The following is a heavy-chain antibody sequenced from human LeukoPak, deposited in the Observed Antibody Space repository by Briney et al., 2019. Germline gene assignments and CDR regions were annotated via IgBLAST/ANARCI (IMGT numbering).Heavy chain of an antibody. V-gene: IGHV1-46*01. J-gene: IGHJ4*02. D-gene: IGHD5-24*01. CDR1: GYSFTSYN. Sequence: GASVKVSCKTSGYSFTSYNLHWVRQAPGQRLEWMGIIKPSGGNTNYAQKFQGRVTMTRDTSTSTVYMELSSLRSDDTAVYYCARGGDGDRRDFDYWGQGTLVTVSS. CDR3: ARGGDGDRRDFDY. CDR2: IKPSGGNT.